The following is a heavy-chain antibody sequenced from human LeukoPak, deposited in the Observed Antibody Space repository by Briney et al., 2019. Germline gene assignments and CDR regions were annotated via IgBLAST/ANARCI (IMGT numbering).Heavy chain of an antibody. J-gene: IGHJ4*02. Sequence: GGSLRLSCAASGFTFSNYNMNWVRQAPGKGLEWVSYISSSSSTIHYAESVKGRFTISRDNARNSLYLQMNSLRAEDTAVYYCARGFLEDDYWGQGTLVTVSS. CDR3: ARGFLEDDY. CDR2: ISSSSSTI. D-gene: IGHD3-3*01. V-gene: IGHV3-48*01. CDR1: GFTFSNYN.